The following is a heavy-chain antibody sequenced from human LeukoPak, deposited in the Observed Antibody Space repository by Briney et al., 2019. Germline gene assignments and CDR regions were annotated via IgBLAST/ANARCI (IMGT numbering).Heavy chain of an antibody. D-gene: IGHD4-11*01. J-gene: IGHJ6*02. CDR3: ARGDSNYETAIYYYYGMDV. V-gene: IGHV1-3*04. CDR2: INTGNGYT. Sequence: ASVKVSCKASGYTFTHFAVHWLRQAPGQRLEWMGWINTGNGYTEYSQTFQGRVTITRDTSASTAYMDLSSLRSEDTAVYYCARGDSNYETAIYYYYGMDVWGQGTTVTVSS. CDR1: GYTFTHFA.